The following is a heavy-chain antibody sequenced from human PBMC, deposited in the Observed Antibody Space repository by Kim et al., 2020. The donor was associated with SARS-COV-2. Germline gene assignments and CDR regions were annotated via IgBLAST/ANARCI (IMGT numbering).Heavy chain of an antibody. CDR2: ISSSSSTI. V-gene: IGHV3-48*02. Sequence: GGSLRLSCAASGFTFSSYSMNWVRQAPGKGLEWVSYISSSSSTIYYADSVKGRFTNSRDNAKNSLYLQMNSLRDEDTAVYYCARGCSSTSCYYYYGMDVGGPGTTVTVSS. J-gene: IGHJ6*02. CDR1: GFTFSSYS. CDR3: ARGCSSTSCYYYYGMDV. D-gene: IGHD2-2*01.